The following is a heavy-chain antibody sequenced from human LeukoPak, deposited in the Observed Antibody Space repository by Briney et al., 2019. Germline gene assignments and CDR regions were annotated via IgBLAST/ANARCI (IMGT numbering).Heavy chain of an antibody. J-gene: IGHJ6*02. CDR3: ATGYCSSTSCYTYYYYYGMDV. D-gene: IGHD2-2*02. V-gene: IGHV3-23*01. CDR1: GFTFSSYA. Sequence: PGGSLRLSCAASGFTFSSYAMSWVRQAPGKGLEWVSAISGSGGSTYYAGSVKGRFTISRDNSKNTLYLQMNSLRAEDTAVYYCATGYCSSTSCYTYYYYYGMDVWGQGTTVTVSS. CDR2: ISGSGGST.